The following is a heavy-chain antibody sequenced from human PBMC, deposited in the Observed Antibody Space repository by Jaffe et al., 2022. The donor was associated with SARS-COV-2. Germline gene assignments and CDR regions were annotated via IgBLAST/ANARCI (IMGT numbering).Heavy chain of an antibody. CDR3: AKFKVYCSSGSCYPDY. V-gene: IGHV3-23*01. CDR1: GFTFSIYV. D-gene: IGHD2-15*01. J-gene: IGHJ4*02. Sequence: EVQLLESGGGLVQPGGSLRLSCAASGFTFSIYVMSWVRQAPGKGLEWVSSISDSGGRTYYADSVKGRFIISRDNSKNTVSLQMNSLRVEDTAVYYCAKFKVYCSSGSCYPDYWGQGALVTVSS. CDR2: ISDSGGRT.